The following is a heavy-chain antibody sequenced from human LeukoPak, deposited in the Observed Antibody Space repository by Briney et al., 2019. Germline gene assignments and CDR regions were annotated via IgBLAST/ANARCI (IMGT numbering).Heavy chain of an antibody. D-gene: IGHD2-2*01. V-gene: IGHV1-69*13. Sequence: SVKVSCQASGGTFSSYAISWVRQAPGQGLEWMGGIIPIFGTANYAQKFQGRVTITADESTGTAYMELSSLRSEDTAVYYCARIYCSSTSCSYFDYWGQGTLVSVFS. CDR2: IIPIFGTA. CDR3: ARIYCSSTSCSYFDY. CDR1: GGTFSSYA. J-gene: IGHJ4*02.